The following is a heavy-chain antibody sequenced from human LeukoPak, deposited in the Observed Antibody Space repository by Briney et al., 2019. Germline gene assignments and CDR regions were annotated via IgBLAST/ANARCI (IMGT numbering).Heavy chain of an antibody. CDR3: AKDHHEYSSSSRTDY. D-gene: IGHD6-6*01. Sequence: GGSLRLSCAASGFTFSSYGMHWVRQAPGKGLGWVAVIWYDGSNKYYADSVKGRFTISRDNSKNTLYLQMNSLRAEDTAVYYCAKDHHEYSSSSRTDYWGQGTLVTVSS. J-gene: IGHJ4*02. CDR1: GFTFSSYG. CDR2: IWYDGSNK. V-gene: IGHV3-33*06.